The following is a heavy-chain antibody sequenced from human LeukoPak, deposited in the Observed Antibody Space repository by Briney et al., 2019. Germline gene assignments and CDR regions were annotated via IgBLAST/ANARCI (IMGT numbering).Heavy chain of an antibody. J-gene: IGHJ5*02. CDR1: GFTFSSYS. D-gene: IGHD3-3*01. CDR3: ARERSGYYMNWFDP. V-gene: IGHV3-48*01. Sequence: PGGSLRLSCAASGFTFSSYSMNWVRQAPGKGLEWVSYISSSSSTIYYADSVKGRFTISRDNAKNSLYLQMNSLRAEDTAVYYCARERSGYYMNWFDPWGQGTLVTVSS. CDR2: ISSSSSTI.